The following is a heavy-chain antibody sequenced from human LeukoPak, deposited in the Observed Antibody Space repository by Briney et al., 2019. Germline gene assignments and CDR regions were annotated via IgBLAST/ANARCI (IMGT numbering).Heavy chain of an antibody. V-gene: IGHV4-34*01. CDR2: INHSGNT. CDR3: ARDREGIAAAGTGGDAFDI. J-gene: IGHJ3*02. D-gene: IGHD6-13*01. Sequence: SETLSLTCAVYGESFRGFYWTWIRQPPGKGLEWIGDINHSGNTKYNPSLKSRVTISVDKSKNQFSLKLSSVTAADTAVYYCARDREGIAAAGTGGDAFDIWGQGTMVTVSS. CDR1: GESFRGFY.